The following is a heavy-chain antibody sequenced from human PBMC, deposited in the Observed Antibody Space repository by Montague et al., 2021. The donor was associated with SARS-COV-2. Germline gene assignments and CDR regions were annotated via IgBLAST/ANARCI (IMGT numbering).Heavy chain of an antibody. CDR2: IYYSGST. V-gene: IGHV4-39*07. Sequence: SETLSLTCTVSGGSISSSSWDWGWIRQPPGKGLEGIGSIYYSGSTYYXPTIKSRVTISVDTSKNQFSLKPSSVTAADTAVYYCAREGGWLSRGSYYFDYWGQGTLVTVSS. CDR3: AREGGWLSRGSYYFDY. J-gene: IGHJ4*02. CDR1: GGSISSSSWD. D-gene: IGHD3-22*01.